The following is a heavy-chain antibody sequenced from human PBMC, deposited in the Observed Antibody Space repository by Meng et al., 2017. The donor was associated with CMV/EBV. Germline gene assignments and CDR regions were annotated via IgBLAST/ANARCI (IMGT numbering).Heavy chain of an antibody. CDR1: GFTLISYA. CDR3: ARGGGVGALGY. D-gene: IGHD1-26*01. CDR2: ISYDGRNK. V-gene: IGHV3-30*04. J-gene: IGHJ4*02. Sequence: GELWGSGGGVVTPGSSVGLSGVASGFTLISYAIHGALQAPGKGLEWVAVISYDGRNKYYADSVKGRFTISRDNSKNTLYLQMNSLRAEDTAVYYCARGGGVGALGYWGQGTLVTVSS.